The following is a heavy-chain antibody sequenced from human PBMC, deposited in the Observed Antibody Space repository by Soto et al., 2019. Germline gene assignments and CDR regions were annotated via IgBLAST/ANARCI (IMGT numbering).Heavy chain of an antibody. V-gene: IGHV1-18*04. Sequence: QVQLVQSGAEVKKSGASVKVSCKASGYTFSNYGISWVRQAPGQGLEWMGWIRFYSGDTHYAQNFRGRVTMTADTSTPTAYMDRSNLTSDDTAVYFWARRSGTTIFDFWGPGTLVTVSS. D-gene: IGHD1-1*01. CDR1: GYTFSNYG. CDR3: ARRSGTTIFDF. J-gene: IGHJ4*02. CDR2: IRFYSGDT.